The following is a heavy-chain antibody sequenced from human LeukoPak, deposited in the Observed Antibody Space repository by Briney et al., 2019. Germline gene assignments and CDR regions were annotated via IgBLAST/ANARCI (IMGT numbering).Heavy chain of an antibody. CDR3: AREVETAGSYYFDY. D-gene: IGHD6-13*01. CDR1: GYTFSDYY. V-gene: IGHV3-11*01. Sequence: GGSLRLSCAASGYTFSDYYMSWIRQAPGKGLEWVSYISSRGGAIYYADSVKGRFTISRDNAKNSLYLQTNSLRAEDTAVYYCAREVETAGSYYFDYWGQGTLVTVSS. CDR2: ISSRGGAI. J-gene: IGHJ4*02.